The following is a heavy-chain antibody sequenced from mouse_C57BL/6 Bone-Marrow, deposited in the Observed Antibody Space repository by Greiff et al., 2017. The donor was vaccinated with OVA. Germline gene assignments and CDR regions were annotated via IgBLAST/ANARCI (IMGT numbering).Heavy chain of an antibody. J-gene: IGHJ1*03. D-gene: IGHD2-4*01. V-gene: IGHV1-59*01. CDR3: ARLSFSDYYDYLYWYFDV. CDR2: IDPSDSYT. Sequence: QVQLQQPGAELVRPGTSVKLSCKASGYTFTSYWMHWVKQRPGQGLEWIGVIDPSDSYTNYNQKFKGKATLTVDTSSSTANMQLSSLTSEDSAVYYCARLSFSDYYDYLYWYFDVWGTGTTVTVSS. CDR1: GYTFTSYW.